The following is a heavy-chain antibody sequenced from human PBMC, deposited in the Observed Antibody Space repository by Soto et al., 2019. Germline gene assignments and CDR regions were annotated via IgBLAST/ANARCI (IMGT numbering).Heavy chain of an antibody. D-gene: IGHD6-19*01. V-gene: IGHV4-30-4*01. CDR2: IYYSGNT. CDR3: ARADWSGWIDY. Sequence: WIWIRQPPRKGLEWIGYIYYSGNTFYNPSLKSRVSISVDTSKNQFSLNLTSVTAADTAVFYCARADWSGWIDYWGHGTLVTVSS. J-gene: IGHJ4*01.